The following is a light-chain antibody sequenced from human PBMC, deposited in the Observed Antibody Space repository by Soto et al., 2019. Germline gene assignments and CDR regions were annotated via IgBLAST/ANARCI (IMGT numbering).Light chain of an antibody. CDR3: QQGTLWPYT. CDR2: KVS. Sequence: DVVMTQSPLSLPVTLGQPASISCKSSQSLVYSDGNTYLTWFQQRPGQSPRRLIYKVSNRDSGVPDRFSGSGSGTDFTLKISSVEAEDVGVYYCQQGTLWPYTFGQGTKLEIK. CDR1: QSLVYSDGNTY. V-gene: IGKV2-30*01. J-gene: IGKJ2*01.